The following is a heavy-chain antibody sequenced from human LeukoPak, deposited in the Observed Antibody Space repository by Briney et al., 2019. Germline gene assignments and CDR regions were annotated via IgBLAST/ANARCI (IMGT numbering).Heavy chain of an antibody. Sequence: SETLSLTCTVSGGSISSYYWSWIRQPPGKGLEWIGSIYYSGSTYYNPSLKSRVTISVDTSKNQFSLKLSSVTAADTAVYYCARGWDVGWFDPWGQGTLVTVPS. CDR2: IYYSGST. V-gene: IGHV4-59*05. CDR1: GGSISSYY. CDR3: ARGWDVGWFDP. J-gene: IGHJ5*02. D-gene: IGHD6-19*01.